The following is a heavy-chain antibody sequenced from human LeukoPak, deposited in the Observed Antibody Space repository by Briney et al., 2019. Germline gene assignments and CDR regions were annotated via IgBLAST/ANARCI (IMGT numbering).Heavy chain of an antibody. CDR3: AREGYYCSSTSCYTVAFDY. V-gene: IGHV3-30-3*01. J-gene: IGHJ4*02. CDR2: ISYDGSNK. D-gene: IGHD2-2*02. Sequence: PGRSLRLSCAASGFTFSSYAMHWVRQAPGKGLEWVAVISYDGSNKYYADSVKGRFTISRDNSKNTLYLQMNSLRAEDTAVYYCAREGYYCSSTSCYTVAFDYWGQGTLVTVSS. CDR1: GFTFSSYA.